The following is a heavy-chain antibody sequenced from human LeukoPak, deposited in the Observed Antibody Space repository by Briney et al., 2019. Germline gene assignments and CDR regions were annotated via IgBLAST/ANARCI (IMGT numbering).Heavy chain of an antibody. V-gene: IGHV4-30-2*01. J-gene: IGHJ4*02. CDR3: ATDWIVVVPAATPTTDY. CDR2: IYHSGST. Sequence: SQTLSLTCTVSGGSISSGGYYWSWIRQPPGKGLEWIGYIYHSGSTYYNPSLKSRVTISVDRSKNQFSLKLSSVTAADTAVYYCATDWIVVVPAATPTTDYWGQGTLVTVSS. D-gene: IGHD2-2*01. CDR1: GGSISSGGYY.